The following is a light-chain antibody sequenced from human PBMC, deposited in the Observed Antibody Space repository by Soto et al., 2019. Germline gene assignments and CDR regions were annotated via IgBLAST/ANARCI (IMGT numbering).Light chain of an antibody. CDR2: WAS. J-gene: IGKJ5*01. CDR1: QTILDRSNNMNR. V-gene: IGKV4-1*01. Sequence: DIVMTQSPDSLAVSLGERATINCKSSQTILDRSNNMNRLIWYQQKPGQPPKLLISWASTRESGVPDRFSGSGSGTDFILTISSLQAEDVAVYYCQQYYALPITFGQGTRLEIK. CDR3: QQYYALPIT.